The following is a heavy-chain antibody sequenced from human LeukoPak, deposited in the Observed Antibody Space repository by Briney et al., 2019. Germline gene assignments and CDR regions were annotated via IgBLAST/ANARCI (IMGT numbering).Heavy chain of an antibody. CDR2: LYTSGRT. Sequence: SETLSLTCTVSGGSINNDFLSWIRQPAGKALEWIGRLYTSGRTTYNPSLKSRVTMSLDTSKTHFSLKVNSVTAADTAVYYCAGGGSPHIWGQGTMVTVSS. CDR3: AGGGSPHI. D-gene: IGHD1-26*01. J-gene: IGHJ3*02. V-gene: IGHV4-4*07. CDR1: GGSINNDF.